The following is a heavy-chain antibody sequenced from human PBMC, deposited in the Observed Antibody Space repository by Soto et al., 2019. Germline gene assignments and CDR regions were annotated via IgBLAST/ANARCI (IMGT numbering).Heavy chain of an antibody. CDR2: IDPSDSYT. CDR1: GYSFTSYW. V-gene: IGHV5-10-1*01. J-gene: IGHJ3*02. CDR3: ARHNIGYCSGGSCRDAFDI. Sequence: GESLKISCKGSGYSFTSYWISWVRQMPGKGLEWMGRIDPSDSYTNYSPSFQGHVTISADKSISTAYLQWSSLKASDTAMYYCARHNIGYCSGGSCRDAFDIWGQGTMVTVSS. D-gene: IGHD2-15*01.